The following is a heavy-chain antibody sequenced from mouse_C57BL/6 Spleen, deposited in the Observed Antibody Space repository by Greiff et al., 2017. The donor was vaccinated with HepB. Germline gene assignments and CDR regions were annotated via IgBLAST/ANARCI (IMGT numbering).Heavy chain of an antibody. CDR3: AYYYGSSYYYYAMDY. V-gene: IGHV1-64*01. D-gene: IGHD1-1*01. Sequence: QVQLQQSGAELVKPGASVKLSCKASGYTFTSYWMHWVKQRPGQGLEWIGMIHPNSGSTNYNEKFKSKATLTVDKSSSTAYMQLSSLTSEDSAVYYCAYYYGSSYYYYAMDYWGQGTSVTVSS. J-gene: IGHJ4*01. CDR2: IHPNSGST. CDR1: GYTFTSYW.